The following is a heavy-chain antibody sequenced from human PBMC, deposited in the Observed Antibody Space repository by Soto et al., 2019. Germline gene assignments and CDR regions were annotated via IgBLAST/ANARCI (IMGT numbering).Heavy chain of an antibody. CDR3: VRVWIRLCLPPFDY. CDR1: GYTFTCYY. Sequence: ASVNVSCKTSGYTFTCYYIHWVRQTPGQGLECMGWINPNNGDTNYAQEFQGRVTMTRDTSISTAYMELSRLRYDDTAVYYCVRVWIRLCLPPFDYWGQGTLVTVSS. D-gene: IGHD5-18*01. J-gene: IGHJ4*02. CDR2: INPNNGDT. V-gene: IGHV1-2*02.